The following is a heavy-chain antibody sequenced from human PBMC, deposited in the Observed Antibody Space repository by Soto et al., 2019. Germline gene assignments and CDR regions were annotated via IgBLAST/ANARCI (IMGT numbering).Heavy chain of an antibody. CDR3: ARGRKLLWFGELIPDDY. J-gene: IGHJ4*02. D-gene: IGHD3-10*01. CDR1: GYTFTGYY. CDR2: INPNSGGT. Sequence: VKVSCKASGYTFTGYYMHWVRQAPGQGLEWMGWINPNSGGTNYAQKFQGRVTMTRDTSISTAYMELSRLRSDDTAVYYCARGRKLLWFGELIPDDYWGQGTLVTVSS. V-gene: IGHV1-2*02.